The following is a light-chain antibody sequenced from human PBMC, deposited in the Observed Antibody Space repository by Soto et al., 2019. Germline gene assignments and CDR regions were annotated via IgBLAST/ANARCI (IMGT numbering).Light chain of an antibody. CDR3: LQHNSYPWT. CDR1: QGIRSD. Sequence: DIQLTQSPSSLSASVGDRVTITCRASQGIRSDLGWFQQKPGKAPQRLISAASSLQSGVPSRFSGSGYGKEFTLTISSLQPEELATYDCLQHNSYPWTFDQGTKVEIK. V-gene: IGKV1-17*01. CDR2: AAS. J-gene: IGKJ1*01.